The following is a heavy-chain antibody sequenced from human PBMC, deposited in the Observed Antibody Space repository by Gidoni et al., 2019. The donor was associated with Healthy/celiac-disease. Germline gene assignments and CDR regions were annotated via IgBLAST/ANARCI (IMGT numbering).Heavy chain of an antibody. D-gene: IGHD5-12*01. V-gene: IGHV3-48*02. CDR3: AREGRDLATITY. CDR2: ISSSSSTI. Sequence: EVQLVESGGVLVQPGGSLRLSCAASGFPFSSYSMNWVRQAPGKGLEWVSYISSSSSTIYYAASVKGRFTISRDNAKNSLYLQMNSLRDEDTAVYYCAREGRDLATITYWGQGTLVTVSS. J-gene: IGHJ4*02. CDR1: GFPFSSYS.